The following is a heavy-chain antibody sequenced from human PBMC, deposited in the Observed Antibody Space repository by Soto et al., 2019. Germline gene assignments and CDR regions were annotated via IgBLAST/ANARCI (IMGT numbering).Heavy chain of an antibody. D-gene: IGHD1-1*01. CDR1: GASISNYY. Sequence: QVRLQESGPGLVKPSETLSLTCTVSGASISNYYWSWIRQPAGKGLECLGRIYASGTTTYNPSLRSRVTMSLDTSKNQFSLSLRAVTAADTAVYYCARESRSELGTVEYWGQGTLVTVSS. CDR2: IYASGTT. CDR3: ARESRSELGTVEY. V-gene: IGHV4-4*07. J-gene: IGHJ4*02.